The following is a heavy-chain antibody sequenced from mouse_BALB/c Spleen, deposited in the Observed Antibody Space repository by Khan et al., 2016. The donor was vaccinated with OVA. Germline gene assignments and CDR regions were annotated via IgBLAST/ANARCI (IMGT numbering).Heavy chain of an antibody. J-gene: IGHJ3*01. V-gene: IGHV1-4*01. CDR3: AKDAAYYRSDGGVAY. CDR1: GYTFTSYT. D-gene: IGHD2-14*01. Sequence: QVRLQQSGAELARPGASVKMSCKASGYTFTSYTMHWVKQRPGQGLEWIGYINPSSGYTNYNQKFKDKATLTADKSSSTAYMQLSSLTSEDSAVNYCAKDAAYYRSDGGVAYWGQGTLVTVSA. CDR2: INPSSGYT.